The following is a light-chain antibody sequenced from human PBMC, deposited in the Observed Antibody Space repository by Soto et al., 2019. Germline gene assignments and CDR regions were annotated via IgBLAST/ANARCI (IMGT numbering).Light chain of an antibody. CDR1: QSVRSN. CDR3: QQYNKWPLT. V-gene: IGKV3-15*01. CDR2: EAS. Sequence: EIVMTQSPATLSVSPGERATLSCRASQSVRSNLAWYQQKPGQAPRLLIYEASTRATGIPARFSGSGSGTEFTLTISSLQSEDLAVYYCQQYNKWPLTFGGGTKVEIK. J-gene: IGKJ4*01.